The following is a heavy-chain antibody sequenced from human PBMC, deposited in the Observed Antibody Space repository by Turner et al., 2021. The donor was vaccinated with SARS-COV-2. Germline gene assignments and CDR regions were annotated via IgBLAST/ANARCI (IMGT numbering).Heavy chain of an antibody. CDR3: AKVPPYGDYFDY. J-gene: IGHJ4*02. Sequence: EVQLLESGGGLVQPGGSLILSWAASGFTFSSYAMSWVRQAQGKGLEWVSALSGSGGSTYYADSVKGRFTISRDTSKNTLYLQMNSLRAEDTAVYYCAKVPPYGDYFDYWGQGTLVTVSS. D-gene: IGHD4-17*01. V-gene: IGHV3-23*01. CDR2: LSGSGGST. CDR1: GFTFSSYA.